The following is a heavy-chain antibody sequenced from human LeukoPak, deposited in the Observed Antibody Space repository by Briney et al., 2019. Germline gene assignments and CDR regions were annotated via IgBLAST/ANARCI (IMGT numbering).Heavy chain of an antibody. CDR1: GGSMSIYY. CDR2: IYYSGST. Sequence: PSETLSLTCTVSGGSMSIYYWTWIRQPPGKGLEWIGYIYYSGSTYYNPSLKSRVTISVDTSKNQFPLKLSSVTAADTAVYYCARENIYEWLHSFDYWGQGTLVTVSS. CDR3: ARENIYEWLHSFDY. V-gene: IGHV4-59*12. D-gene: IGHD3-3*01. J-gene: IGHJ4*02.